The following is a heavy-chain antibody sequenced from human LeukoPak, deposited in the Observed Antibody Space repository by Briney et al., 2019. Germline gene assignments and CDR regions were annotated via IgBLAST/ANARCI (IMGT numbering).Heavy chain of an antibody. V-gene: IGHV4-34*01. CDR2: INHSGST. D-gene: IGHD3-22*01. CDR1: GGSFSGYY. J-gene: IGHJ4*02. CDR3: ARVNYYDSSGTYYFDY. Sequence: SETLSLTCAVYGGSFSGYYWSWIRQPPGKGLEWIGEINHSGSTNYNPSLKSRVTISVDTSKNQFSLKLSSVTAADTAVYYCARVNYYDSSGTYYFDYWGQGTLVTVSS.